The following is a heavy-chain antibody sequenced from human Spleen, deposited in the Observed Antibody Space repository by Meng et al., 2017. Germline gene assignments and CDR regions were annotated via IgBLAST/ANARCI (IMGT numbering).Heavy chain of an antibody. CDR1: GYTFPDYW. V-gene: IGHV1-2*06. Sequence: QVPLVQSGAEVKKPGSSVKVSCKASGYTFPDYWLHWVRRAPGQGLEWMGRINPKSGDTHYAQRFQGRVTMTRDTSISTAYMELSRLTSDDTAVYYCARDVRLDSNFDYWGQGALVTVSS. CDR3: ARDVRLDSNFDY. J-gene: IGHJ4*02. CDR2: INPKSGDT. D-gene: IGHD1-1*01.